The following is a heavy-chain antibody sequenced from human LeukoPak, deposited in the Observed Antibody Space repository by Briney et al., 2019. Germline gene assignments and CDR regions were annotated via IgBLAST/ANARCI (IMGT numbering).Heavy chain of an antibody. D-gene: IGHD3-22*01. CDR1: GFTFDDYA. Sequence: PGGSLRLSCAASGFTFDDYAMPWVRHAPGKGLEWVSGISWNSGSIGYADSVKGRFTISRDNAKNSLYLQMNSLRAEDTALYYCAKDIHDSSGYYDYWGQGTLVTVSS. J-gene: IGHJ4*02. CDR3: AKDIHDSSGYYDY. CDR2: ISWNSGSI. V-gene: IGHV3-9*01.